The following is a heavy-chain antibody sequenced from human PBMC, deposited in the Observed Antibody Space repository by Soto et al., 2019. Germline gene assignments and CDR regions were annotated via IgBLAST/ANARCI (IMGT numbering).Heavy chain of an antibody. CDR3: AREGGGYCSGGSCQVDY. Sequence: SETLSLTCTVSGGSISSSSYYWGWIRQPSGKGLEWIGSIYYRGNTYYNPSLKSRVTISVDTSKNQFSLKLSSVTAADTAVYYCAREGGGYCSGGSCQVDYWGQGTLVTVSS. CDR1: GGSISSSSYY. CDR2: IYYRGNT. V-gene: IGHV4-39*02. J-gene: IGHJ4*02. D-gene: IGHD2-15*01.